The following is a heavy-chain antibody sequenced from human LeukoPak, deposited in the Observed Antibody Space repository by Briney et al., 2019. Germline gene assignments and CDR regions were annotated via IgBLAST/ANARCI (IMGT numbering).Heavy chain of an antibody. J-gene: IGHJ1*01. CDR1: GGSISSSSYY. CDR3: ARSTVRVLEEYFQH. Sequence: PSETLSLTCTVSGGSISSSSYYWGWIRQPPGKGLEWIGSIYYSGSTYCNPSLKSRVTISVDTSKNQFSLKLSSVTAADTAVYYCARSTVRVLEEYFQHWGQGTLVTVSS. D-gene: IGHD4-17*01. CDR2: IYYSGST. V-gene: IGHV4-39*01.